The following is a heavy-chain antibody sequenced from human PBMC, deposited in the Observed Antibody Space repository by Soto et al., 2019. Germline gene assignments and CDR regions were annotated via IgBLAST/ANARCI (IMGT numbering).Heavy chain of an antibody. D-gene: IGHD3-3*01. CDR2: ISYDGSNK. Sequence: GGSLRLSCAASGFTFSSYAMHWVRQAPGKGLEWVAVISYDGSNKYYADSVKGRFTISRDNSKNTLYLQMNSLRAEDTAVYHCARGHDFWSGYHYYYYYYGMDVWGQGTTVTVSS. CDR1: GFTFSSYA. V-gene: IGHV3-30-3*01. CDR3: ARGHDFWSGYHYYYYYYGMDV. J-gene: IGHJ6*02.